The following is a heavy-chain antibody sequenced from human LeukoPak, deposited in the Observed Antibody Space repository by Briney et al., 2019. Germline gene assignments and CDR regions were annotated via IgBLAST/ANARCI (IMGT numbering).Heavy chain of an antibody. D-gene: IGHD3-9*01. CDR3: ARRMAGYLYYSDY. V-gene: IGHV1-3*01. J-gene: IGHJ4*02. CDR2: INAGNGNT. CDR1: GYTFTSYA. Sequence: ASVKVSCKASGYTFTSYAMHWVRQAPGQRLEWMGWINAGNGNTKYSQKFQGRVTITRDTSANTAYMELSSLRSEDTAVYYCARRMAGYLYYSDYWGQGTLVTVSS.